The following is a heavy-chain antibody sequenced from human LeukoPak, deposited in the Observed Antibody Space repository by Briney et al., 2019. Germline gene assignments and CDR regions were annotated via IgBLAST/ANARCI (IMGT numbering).Heavy chain of an antibody. V-gene: IGHV3-15*01. CDR3: TSGLRVAAAASVGTPPSRASAYY. J-gene: IGHJ4*02. D-gene: IGHD6-13*01. CDR1: GFTFSNAW. Sequence: GGSLRLSCATSGFTFSNAWMTWVRQAPGKGLEWVGRFKSKADGGTRDYAAPVKGRFTISRDDSKNTLYLQMNSLKTEDTAVYYCTSGLRVAAAASVGTPPSRASAYYWGQGTLVTVSS. CDR2: FKSKADGGTR.